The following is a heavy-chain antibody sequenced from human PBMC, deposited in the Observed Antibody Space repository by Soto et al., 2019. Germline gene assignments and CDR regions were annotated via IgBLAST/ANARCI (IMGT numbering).Heavy chain of an antibody. CDR2: ISYDGSNK. CDR3: AKDPAPYDILTGSDY. J-gene: IGHJ4*02. D-gene: IGHD3-9*01. Sequence: GESLRLSCAASGFTFSSYGMHWVRQAPGKGLEWVAVISYDGSNKYYADSVKGRFTISRDNSKNTLYLQMNSLRAEDTAVYYCAKDPAPYDILTGSDYWGQGT. CDR1: GFTFSSYG. V-gene: IGHV3-30*18.